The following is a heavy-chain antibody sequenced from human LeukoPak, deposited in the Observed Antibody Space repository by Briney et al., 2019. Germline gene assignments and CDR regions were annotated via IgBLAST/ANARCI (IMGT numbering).Heavy chain of an antibody. Sequence: PGGSLRLSCAASGFTFSSYTMTWVRQAPGMGLEWVSTIAATGGSTYYADSVKGRFTISRDTFKNMVYLQMNSLRAEDTAVYYCARERWDYGMDVWGQGTTVTVSS. CDR1: GFTFSSYT. D-gene: IGHD1-26*01. CDR2: IAATGGST. CDR3: ARERWDYGMDV. J-gene: IGHJ6*02. V-gene: IGHV3-23*01.